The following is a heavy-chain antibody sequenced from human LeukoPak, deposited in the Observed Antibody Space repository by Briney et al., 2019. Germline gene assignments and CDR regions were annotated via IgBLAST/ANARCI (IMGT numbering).Heavy chain of an antibody. J-gene: IGHJ4*02. V-gene: IGHV3-23*01. CDR1: GFTFSNYA. CDR2: ISDSGEDT. CDR3: ARDRSAVTTPVN. Sequence: GGPLRLSCAASGFTFSNYAMTWVRQGPGKGLEWVSGISDSGEDTYYVESVKGRFTISRDNSQNTLFLQMNSLRAEDTAVYYCARDRSAVTTPVNWGQGTLVTVSS. D-gene: IGHD4-17*01.